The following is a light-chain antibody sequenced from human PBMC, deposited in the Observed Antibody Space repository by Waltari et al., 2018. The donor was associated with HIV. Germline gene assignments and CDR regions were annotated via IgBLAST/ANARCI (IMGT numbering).Light chain of an antibody. CDR1: QSVNSQ. CDR2: GAS. CDR3: QQYDNWPYT. V-gene: IGKV3-15*01. J-gene: IGKJ2*01. Sequence: EVVLTQSPATLPVSPGERVTLSCRASQSVNSQLAWYQQKVGQAPRLLIHGASSRASGIPARFSGSGSGTDFSLTISSLKSEDFAIYYCQQYDNWPYTFGQGTKLDI.